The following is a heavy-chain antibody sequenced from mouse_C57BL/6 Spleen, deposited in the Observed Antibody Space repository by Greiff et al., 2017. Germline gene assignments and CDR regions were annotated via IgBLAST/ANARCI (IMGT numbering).Heavy chain of an antibody. CDR3: AREGMGLVAY. D-gene: IGHD4-1*01. V-gene: IGHV5-4*01. CDR1: GFTFSSYA. CDR2: ISDGGSYT. Sequence: EVHLVESGGGLVKPGGSLKLSCAASGFTFSSYAMSWVRQTPEKRLEWVATISDGGSYTYYPDNVKGRFTISRDNAKNNLYLQMSHLKSEDTAMYYCAREGMGLVAYWGQGTLVTVSA. J-gene: IGHJ3*01.